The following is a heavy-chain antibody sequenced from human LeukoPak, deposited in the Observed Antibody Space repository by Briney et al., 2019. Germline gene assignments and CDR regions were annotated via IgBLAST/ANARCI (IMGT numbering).Heavy chain of an antibody. J-gene: IGHJ4*02. CDR2: IYYSGST. V-gene: IGHV4-39*01. CDR1: GGSISSSSYY. Sequence: SETLSLTCTVSGGSISSSSYYWGWIRQPPGKGLEWIGSIYYSGSTYYNPSLKSRVTISVDTSKNQFSLKLGSVTAADTAVYYCPRLDPYDSSGYYGGYFDYWGRGTLVTVTS. D-gene: IGHD3-22*01. CDR3: PRLDPYDSSGYYGGYFDY.